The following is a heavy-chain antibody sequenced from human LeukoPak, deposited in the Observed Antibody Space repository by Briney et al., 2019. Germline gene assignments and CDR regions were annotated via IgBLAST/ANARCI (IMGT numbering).Heavy chain of an antibody. V-gene: IGHV1-69*05. Sequence: SVKVSCNAAAGIVSSYAISGLRQAPGQGLEGMGGIIPIFGTANYAQKFQGRVTITTDESTSTAYMELSSLRSEDTAVYYCARDFYGSGSYDYWGQGTLVTVSS. CDR3: ARDFYGSGSYDY. D-gene: IGHD3-10*01. CDR1: AGIVSSYA. J-gene: IGHJ4*02. CDR2: IIPIFGTA.